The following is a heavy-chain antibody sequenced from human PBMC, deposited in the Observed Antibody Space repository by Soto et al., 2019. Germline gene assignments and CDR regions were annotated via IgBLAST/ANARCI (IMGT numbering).Heavy chain of an antibody. Sequence: SETLSLTCTVSGGSISSYYWSWIRQPPGKGLEWFGYIYYSGSTNYNPSLKSRVTISVDTSKNQFSLKLSSVTAADTVVYYCARVHHREAARHPYYYYYMDVWGKGTTVTVSS. J-gene: IGHJ6*03. D-gene: IGHD6-6*01. V-gene: IGHV4-59*01. CDR1: GGSISSYY. CDR3: ARVHHREAARHPYYYYYMDV. CDR2: IYYSGST.